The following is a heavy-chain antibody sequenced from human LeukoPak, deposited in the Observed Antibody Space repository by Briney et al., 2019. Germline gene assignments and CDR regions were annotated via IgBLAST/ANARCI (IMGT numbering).Heavy chain of an antibody. D-gene: IGHD3-10*01. CDR2: ISAYNGNT. Sequence: GASVKVSCKASGYTFTSYGISWVRQAPGQGLEWMGWISAYNGNTNYAQKLQGRVTMTTDTSTSTAYMDMSSLRSDDTAVYYCARNLWFGESSDAFDMWGQGTMVTVS. J-gene: IGHJ3*02. CDR1: GYTFTSYG. CDR3: ARNLWFGESSDAFDM. V-gene: IGHV1-18*01.